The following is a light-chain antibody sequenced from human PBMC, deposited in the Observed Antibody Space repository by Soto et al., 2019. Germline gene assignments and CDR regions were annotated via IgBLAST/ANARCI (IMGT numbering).Light chain of an antibody. V-gene: IGLV2-14*03. CDR2: DVS. CDR1: ISDVGGYNY. CDR3: SSYTTSGTYV. J-gene: IGLJ1*01. Sequence: QSALTQPASVSGSPGQSITISCTGTISDVGGYNYVSWYQHHPGKAPKLMIYDVSYRPSGVSNRFSGSKSGNTASLTVSGLQAEDEGDYYCSSYTTSGTYVFGTWTKLTVL.